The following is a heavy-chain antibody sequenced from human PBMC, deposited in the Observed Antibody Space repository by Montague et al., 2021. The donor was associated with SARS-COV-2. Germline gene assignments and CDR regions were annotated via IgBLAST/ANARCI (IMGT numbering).Heavy chain of an antibody. V-gene: IGHV3-53*01. CDR1: GFTVSSNY. CDR2: IYSSGRT. J-gene: IGHJ4*02. Sequence: SLRLSCAASGFTVSSNYMSWIRQAPGKGLEWVSLIYSSGRTSYADSVKGRFTMSRDNSKNTLYLQMNSLRAEDTAVYYCARDSGESRDHWGQGTLVTVSS. D-gene: IGHD3-10*01. CDR3: ARDSGESRDH.